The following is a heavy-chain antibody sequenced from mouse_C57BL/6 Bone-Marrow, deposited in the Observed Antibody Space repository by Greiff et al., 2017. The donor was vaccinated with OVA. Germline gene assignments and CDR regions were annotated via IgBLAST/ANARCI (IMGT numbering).Heavy chain of an antibody. J-gene: IGHJ3*01. V-gene: IGHV1-81*01. CDR1: GYTFTSYG. CDR3: ARGFYYYGSSSWFAY. D-gene: IGHD1-1*01. Sequence: QVQLKQSGAELARPGASVKLSCKASGYTFTSYGISWVKQRTRQGLEWIGEIYPRSGNTYYNEKFKGKATLTADKSSSTAYMELRSLTSEDSAVYFCARGFYYYGSSSWFAYWGQGTLVTVSA. CDR2: IYPRSGNT.